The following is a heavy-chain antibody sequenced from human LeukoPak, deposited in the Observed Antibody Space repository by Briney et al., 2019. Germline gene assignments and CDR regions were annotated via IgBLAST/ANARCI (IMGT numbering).Heavy chain of an antibody. CDR3: AKVVSHSSGWYYFDY. J-gene: IGHJ4*02. CDR1: GFTFSSYA. Sequence: GGSLRLSCAASGFTFSSYAMNWVRQAPGKGLEWVSSFGTRSTSIYYARSVTGRFIISRDNAKNSLYLQMNSLRAEDTAVYYCAKVVSHSSGWYYFDYWGQGALVTVSS. CDR2: FGTRSTSI. D-gene: IGHD6-19*01. V-gene: IGHV3-21*01.